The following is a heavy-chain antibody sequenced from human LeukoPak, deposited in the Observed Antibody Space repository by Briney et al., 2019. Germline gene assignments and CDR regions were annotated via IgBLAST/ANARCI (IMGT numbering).Heavy chain of an antibody. CDR3: ARAFSSSSFYFNY. CDR2: IYHSGST. Sequence: PSETLSLTCTASGDSISTYYWNWIRQPPGKGLEWIGYIYHSGSTNYNPSLKSRVTISVDTSKNQFSLKLSSVTAADTAVYYCARAFSSSSFYFNYWGQGTLVTVSS. D-gene: IGHD6-6*01. V-gene: IGHV4-59*01. J-gene: IGHJ4*02. CDR1: GDSISTYY.